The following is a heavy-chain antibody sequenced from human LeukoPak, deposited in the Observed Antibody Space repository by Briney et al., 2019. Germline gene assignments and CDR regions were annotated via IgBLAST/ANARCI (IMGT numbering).Heavy chain of an antibody. V-gene: IGHV5-10-1*01. J-gene: IGHJ4*02. Sequence: GESLRISCKGSGYIFTNYWISWVRQMPGKGLEWMGRIDPSDSYTNYSPSFQGHVTISADTSIGTAYLQWSSLKASDTAMYYCERQGTHIAAAGIDYWGQGTLVTVSS. D-gene: IGHD6-13*01. CDR2: IDPSDSYT. CDR3: ERQGTHIAAAGIDY. CDR1: GYIFTNYW.